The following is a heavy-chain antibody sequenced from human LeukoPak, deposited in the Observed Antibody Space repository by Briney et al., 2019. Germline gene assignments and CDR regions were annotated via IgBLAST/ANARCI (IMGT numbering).Heavy chain of an antibody. J-gene: IGHJ6*03. CDR2: IRYGGSNK. D-gene: IGHD6-13*01. V-gene: IGHV3-30*02. Sequence: GGSLRLSCAASGFTFSSYGMHWVRQAPGKGLEWVAFIRYGGSNKYYADSVKGRFTISRDNSKNTLYLQMNSLRAEDTAVYYCAKSSSSWHGDLYYYYYMDVWGKGTTVTVSS. CDR3: AKSSSSWHGDLYYYYYMDV. CDR1: GFTFSSYG.